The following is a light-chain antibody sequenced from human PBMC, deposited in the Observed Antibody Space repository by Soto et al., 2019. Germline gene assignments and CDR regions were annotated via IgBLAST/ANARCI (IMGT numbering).Light chain of an antibody. J-gene: IGLJ2*01. Sequence: QSALTQPPSASGSPGQSVTISCTGTSSDVGGYNYVSWYQQHPGKAPKVMIYEVSKRPSGVPDRFSGSKSGNTASLTVSGLQAEDEDDYYCSSYAGSNNFEVVFGGGTKLTVL. CDR1: SSDVGGYNY. CDR2: EVS. CDR3: SSYAGSNNFEVV. V-gene: IGLV2-8*01.